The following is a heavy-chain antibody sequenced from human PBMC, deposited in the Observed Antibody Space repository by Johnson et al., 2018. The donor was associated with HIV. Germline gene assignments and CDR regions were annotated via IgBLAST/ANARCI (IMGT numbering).Heavy chain of an antibody. CDR1: GFTVSSNY. CDR2: ISNSASAI. V-gene: IGHV3-11*01. J-gene: IGHJ3*02. Sequence: QVQLVESGGGLVQPGGSLRLSCAASGFTVSSNYMSWVRQAPGKGLEWMSYISNSASAIYYADSVKGRFTISRDNAKNSLYLQMNSLRAEDTAVYYCVKDSVGIAAAGGAFDIWGQGTMVTVSS. CDR3: VKDSVGIAAAGGAFDI. D-gene: IGHD6-13*01.